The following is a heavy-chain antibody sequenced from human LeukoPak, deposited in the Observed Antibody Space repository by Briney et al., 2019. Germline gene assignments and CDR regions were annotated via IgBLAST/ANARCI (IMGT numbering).Heavy chain of an antibody. Sequence: PGGSLRLSCAASGFTFSDYYMSWIRQAPGKGLEWVSYITSSASTISYADSVKGRFTISRDNAKNSLYLQMNSLRAEDTAVYYCARAYRSYYVDYWGQGTLVTVSS. CDR1: GFTFSDYY. D-gene: IGHD1-14*01. J-gene: IGHJ4*02. CDR3: ARAYRSYYVDY. CDR2: ITSSASTI. V-gene: IGHV3-11*01.